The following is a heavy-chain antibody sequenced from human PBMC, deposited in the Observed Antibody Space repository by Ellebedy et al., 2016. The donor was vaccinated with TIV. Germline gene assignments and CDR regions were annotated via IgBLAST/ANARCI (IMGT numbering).Heavy chain of an antibody. V-gene: IGHV3-9*01. J-gene: IGHJ4*02. D-gene: IGHD5-18*01. CDR3: AKAVDTAMGEIDY. CDR2: ISWNSGSI. Sequence: GGSLRLSCAASGFTFDDYAMHWVRQAPGKGLEWVSGISWNSGSIGYADSVKGRFTISRDNAKNSLYLQMNSLRAEDTALYYCAKAVDTAMGEIDYWGQGTLVTVSS. CDR1: GFTFDDYA.